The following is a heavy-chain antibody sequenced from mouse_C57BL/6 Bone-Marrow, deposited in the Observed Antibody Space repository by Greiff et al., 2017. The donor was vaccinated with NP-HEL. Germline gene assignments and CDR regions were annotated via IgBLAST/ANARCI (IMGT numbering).Heavy chain of an antibody. J-gene: IGHJ2*01. Sequence: VKLMESGPGILQPSQTLSLTCSFSGFSLSTFGMGVGWIRQPSGKGLEWLAHSWWDDDKYYNPALKSRPTISKGTSKNQVFLKIANADTANTTTSYCAPDPPSGSISPYNFDYWGRGTTLTLSS. CDR3: APDPPSGSISPYNFDY. V-gene: IGHV8-8*01. D-gene: IGHD1-1*01. CDR1: GFSLSTFGMG. CDR2: SWWDDDK.